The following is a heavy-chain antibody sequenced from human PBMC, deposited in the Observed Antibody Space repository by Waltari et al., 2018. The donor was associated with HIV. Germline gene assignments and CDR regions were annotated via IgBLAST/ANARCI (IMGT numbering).Heavy chain of an antibody. V-gene: IGHV4-31*03. CDR2: IYHSGST. D-gene: IGHD3-16*01. CDR3: TGSSWVPYY. J-gene: IGHJ4*02. Sequence: QVQLQESGPGLVRPSQTLSLTCNVSGGSISSHGYSWSWIRQSPGKGLEWIGYIYHSGSTYYTPSLKSRVSISMDTSKNQFSLYVRSATAADTAVYYCTGSSWVPYYWGQGILVTVSS. CDR1: GGSISSHGYS.